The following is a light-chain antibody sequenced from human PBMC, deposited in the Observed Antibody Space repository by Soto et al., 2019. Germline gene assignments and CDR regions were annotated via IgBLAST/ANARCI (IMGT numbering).Light chain of an antibody. CDR2: EVF. CDR3: CSYAGRATYV. Sequence: ALTQPASVSGSPGQSITISCTGPSSDVGSYNLVSWYQQYPGKAPKLIIFEVFKRPSGVSHRFSGSKSGNTASLTISGLQAEDEANYYCCSYAGRATYVFGGGTKVTVL. J-gene: IGLJ1*01. V-gene: IGLV2-23*02. CDR1: SSDVGSYNL.